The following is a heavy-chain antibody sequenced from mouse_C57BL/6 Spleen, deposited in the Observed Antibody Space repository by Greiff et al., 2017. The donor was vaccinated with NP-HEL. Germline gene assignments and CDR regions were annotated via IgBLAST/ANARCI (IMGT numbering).Heavy chain of an antibody. CDR3: VRHDSNYGFDY. CDR2: IRSKSNNYAT. D-gene: IGHD2-5*01. Sequence: EVQRVESGGGLVQPKGSLKLSCAASGFSFNTYAMNWVRQAPGKGLEWVARIRSKSNNYATYYADSVKDRFTISRDDSESMLYLQMNNLKTEDTAMYYCVRHDSNYGFDYWGQGTTLTVSS. J-gene: IGHJ2*01. CDR1: GFSFNTYA. V-gene: IGHV10-1*01.